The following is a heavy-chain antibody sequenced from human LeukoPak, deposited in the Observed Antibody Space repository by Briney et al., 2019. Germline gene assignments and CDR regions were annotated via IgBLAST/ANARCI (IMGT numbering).Heavy chain of an antibody. CDR2: IYYSAST. CDR3: AREGSGSRFDY. V-gene: IGHV4-59*01. Sequence: SETLSVTCTASARSISSYHWSCIRQPQGKGLEWVGDIYYSASTNCNPTLKSRVTISVDTSKTQFSLKLSSVTAADTAVYYCAREGSGSRFDYWGQGTLVTVSS. D-gene: IGHD1-26*01. J-gene: IGHJ4*02. CDR1: ARSISSYH.